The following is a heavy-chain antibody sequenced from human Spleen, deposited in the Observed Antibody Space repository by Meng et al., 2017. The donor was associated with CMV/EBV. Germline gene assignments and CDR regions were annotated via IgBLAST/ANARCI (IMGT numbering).Heavy chain of an antibody. V-gene: IGHV4-61*01. Sequence: SETLSLTCTVSGGSIYSVTYYWSWIRQPPGKGLEWVGCIHYTGSTDYNPSLNSRVTMSIDTSKNQFSLTLTSLTAADTAVYYCAGDRNYGLFDLWGQGTLVTVSS. CDR1: GGSIYSVTYY. CDR2: IHYTGST. J-gene: IGHJ4*02. CDR3: AGDRNYGLFDL. D-gene: IGHD1-7*01.